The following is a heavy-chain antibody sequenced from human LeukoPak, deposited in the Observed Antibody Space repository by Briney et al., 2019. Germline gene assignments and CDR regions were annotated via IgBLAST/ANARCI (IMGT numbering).Heavy chain of an antibody. J-gene: IGHJ4*02. D-gene: IGHD3-3*01. CDR3: ARDMGGVYDFLSGFYKVGYFDY. V-gene: IGHV3-30-3*01. CDR1: GFTFSSYA. Sequence: PGRSLRLSCAASGFTFSSYAMHWVRQAPGKGLEWVAVISYDGSKKYYADSVKGRFTISRDNSKNSLYLQVNSLRAEDTAVYYCARDMGGVYDFLSGFYKVGYFDYWGQGTLVTVSS. CDR2: ISYDGSKK.